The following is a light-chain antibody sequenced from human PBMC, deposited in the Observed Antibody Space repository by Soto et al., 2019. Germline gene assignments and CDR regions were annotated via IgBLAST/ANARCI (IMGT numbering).Light chain of an antibody. J-gene: IGKJ4*01. Sequence: EIVLTQSPGTLSLSPGEGATLSCRASQDVDNNFLAWYQQRPGQAPRLLIYASSRRATGIPDRFSGSGSGTDFTLTISRVGPEDIAVYFFHQYYSSLTFGGGTKVEVK. V-gene: IGKV3-20*01. CDR1: QDVDNNF. CDR2: ASS. CDR3: HQYYSSLT.